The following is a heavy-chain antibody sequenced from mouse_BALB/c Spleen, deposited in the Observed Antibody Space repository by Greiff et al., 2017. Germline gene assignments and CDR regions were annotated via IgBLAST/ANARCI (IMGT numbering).Heavy chain of an antibody. CDR1: GYTFTDYA. V-gene: IGHV1-67*01. Sequence: QVQLKESGPELVRPGVSVKISCKGSGYTFTDYAMHWVKQSHAKSLEWIGVISTYYGNTNYNQKFKGKATMTVDKSSSTAYMELARLTSEDSAIYYCARGELGHYFDYWGQGTTLTVSS. D-gene: IGHD4-1*01. CDR2: ISTYYGNT. J-gene: IGHJ2*01. CDR3: ARGELGHYFDY.